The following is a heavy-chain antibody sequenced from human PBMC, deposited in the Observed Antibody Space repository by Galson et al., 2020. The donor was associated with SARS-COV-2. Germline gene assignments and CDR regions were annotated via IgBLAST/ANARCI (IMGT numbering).Heavy chain of an antibody. CDR2: ISSSSSYI. D-gene: IGHD3-3*01. CDR1: GFTFSSYS. CDR3: ARDLVLEDQAAIFGVVTANY. J-gene: IGHJ4*02. Sequence: KIGESLKISCAASGFTFSSYSMNWVRQAPGKGLEWVSSISSSSSYIYYADSVKGRFTISRDNAKNSLYLQMNSLRAEDTAVYYCARDLVLEDQAAIFGVVTANYWGQGTLVTVSS. V-gene: IGHV3-21*01.